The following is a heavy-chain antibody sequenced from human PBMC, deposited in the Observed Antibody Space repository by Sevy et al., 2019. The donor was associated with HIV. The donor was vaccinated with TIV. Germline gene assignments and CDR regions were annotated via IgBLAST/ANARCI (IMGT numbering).Heavy chain of an antibody. V-gene: IGHV1-18*01. D-gene: IGHD3-16*01. CDR3: ASGSMIRGELYSIDY. CDR2: ISAYNGNT. J-gene: IGHJ4*02. Sequence: ASVKVSCKASGYTFTSYGISWVRQAPGQGLEWMGWISAYNGNTNYAQKLQGRVTMTTDTSTSTAYMELRSLRSDDTAVYYCASGSMIRGELYSIDYWGQGTLVTVSS. CDR1: GYTFTSYG.